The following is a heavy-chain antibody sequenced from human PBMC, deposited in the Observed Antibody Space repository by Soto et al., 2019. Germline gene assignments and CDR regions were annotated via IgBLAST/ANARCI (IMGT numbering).Heavy chain of an antibody. D-gene: IGHD2-2*01. CDR2: ISYDENKR. J-gene: IGHJ5*02. CDR1: GFTFRNYD. Sequence: QVQLVESGGGVVQPGRSLRLSYAASGFTFRNYDMHWVRQAPGKGLEWVASISYDENKRYYTDSVQGRFTISRDNSKNTLYLQVNSLRAEDTAVYYCARAMDASMASKDNWFDPWGQGTLVTVSS. CDR3: ARAMDASMASKDNWFDP. V-gene: IGHV3-30-3*01.